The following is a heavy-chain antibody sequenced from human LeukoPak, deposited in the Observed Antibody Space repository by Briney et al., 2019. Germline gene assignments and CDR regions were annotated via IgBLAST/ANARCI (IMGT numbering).Heavy chain of an antibody. V-gene: IGHV3-48*01. Sequence: GGSLRLSCEGSGYSLSAYNMNWVRQAPGKGLESVSYISSSSATIFYADSVKGRFTISRDNAKNSLYLQMNSLRPEDTAVYFCARDRHVPGLYYYYMDVWGKGTTVTVSS. CDR2: ISSSSATI. CDR3: ARDRHVPGLYYYYMDV. D-gene: IGHD6-6*01. J-gene: IGHJ6*03. CDR1: GYSLSAYN.